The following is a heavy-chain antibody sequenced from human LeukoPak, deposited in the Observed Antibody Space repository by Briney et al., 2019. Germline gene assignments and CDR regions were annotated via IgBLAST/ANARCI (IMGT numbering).Heavy chain of an antibody. Sequence: SETLSLTCTVSGGSISSSSYYWGWLRQPPGKGLEWIVSIYYSGSTYYNPSLKSRVTISVDTSKNQFSLKLSSVTAADTAVYYCARRRYSSSWGVDYWGQGTLVTVSS. D-gene: IGHD6-13*01. J-gene: IGHJ4*02. CDR3: ARRRYSSSWGVDY. CDR1: GGSISSSSYY. CDR2: IYYSGST. V-gene: IGHV4-39*01.